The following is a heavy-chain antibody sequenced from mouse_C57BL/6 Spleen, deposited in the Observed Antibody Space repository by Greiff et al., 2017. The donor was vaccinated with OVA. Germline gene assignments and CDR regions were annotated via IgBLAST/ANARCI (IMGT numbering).Heavy chain of an antibody. CDR2: INPSSGYN. J-gene: IGHJ2*01. Sequence: VQLHQSGAELARPGASVKMSCKASGYTFTSYTMHWVKQRPGPGLEWIGYINPSSGYNKYNQKFTDKATLTVDKSSSTAYMQLSILTSADASVYYRASLYYDYDGDYWGTGTTLTVSS. CDR1: GYTFTSYT. V-gene: IGHV1-4*01. D-gene: IGHD2-4*01. CDR3: ASLYYDYDGDY.